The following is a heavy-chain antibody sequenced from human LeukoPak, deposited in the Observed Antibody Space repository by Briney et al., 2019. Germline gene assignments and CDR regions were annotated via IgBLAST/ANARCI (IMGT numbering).Heavy chain of an antibody. J-gene: IGHJ4*02. CDR2: INPRGGST. Sequence: GASVKVSCKASGYTFTSYAMNWVRQAPGQGLEWMAMINPRGGSTSYAQKFKGTVTLTRDTSTSTVYIELNSLRSEDTGIYYCTRGQSGYDLRYFDYWGQGTLVTVSS. D-gene: IGHD5-12*01. CDR3: TRGQSGYDLRYFDY. CDR1: GYTFTSYA. V-gene: IGHV1-46*01.